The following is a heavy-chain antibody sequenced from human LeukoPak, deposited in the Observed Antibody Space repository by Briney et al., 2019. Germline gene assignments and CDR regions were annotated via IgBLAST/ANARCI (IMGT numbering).Heavy chain of an antibody. CDR1: GGSISSSSYY. CDR3: ARDGIYSGSYSIAFDI. V-gene: IGHV4-39*07. Sequence: SETLSPTCTVSGGSISSSSYYWGWIRQPPGKGLEWIGSIYYSGSTYYNPSLKSRVTISVDTSKNQFSLKLSSVTAADTAVYYCARDGIYSGSYSIAFDIWGQGTMVTVSS. J-gene: IGHJ3*02. D-gene: IGHD1-26*01. CDR2: IYYSGST.